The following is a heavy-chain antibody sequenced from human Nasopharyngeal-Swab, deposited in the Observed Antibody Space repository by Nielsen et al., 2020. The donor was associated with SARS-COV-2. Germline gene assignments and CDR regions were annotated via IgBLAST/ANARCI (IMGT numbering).Heavy chain of an antibody. J-gene: IGHJ4*02. D-gene: IGHD6-19*01. V-gene: IGHV4-59*01. CDR1: GGSISSYY. CDR3: ARLIAVAGRFDY. Sequence: SETLSLTCTVSGGSISSYYWSWIRQPPGKGLEWIGYIYYSGSTSYNPSLKSRVTISVDTSKNQFSLKLSSVTAADTAVYYCARLIAVAGRFDYWGQGTLVTVSS. CDR2: IYYSGST.